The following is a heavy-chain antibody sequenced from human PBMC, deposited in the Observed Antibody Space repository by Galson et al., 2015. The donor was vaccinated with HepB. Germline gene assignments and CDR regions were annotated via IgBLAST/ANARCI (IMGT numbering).Heavy chain of an antibody. CDR3: ARDPGGFCTSARCYSDHYYFIMDV. CDR2: ISYDGKDK. D-gene: IGHD2-2*01. CDR1: GFSFHLYA. V-gene: IGHV3-30*03. Sequence: SPRLSCAPSGFSFHLYALHWVRQAPGKGLEWVAVISYDGKDKFYADSVKGRFTVSRDNSKNTLNLHMNNLRNDDTGVYFCARDPGGFCTSARCYSDHYYFIMDVWGQGNLVTVSS. J-gene: IGHJ4*02.